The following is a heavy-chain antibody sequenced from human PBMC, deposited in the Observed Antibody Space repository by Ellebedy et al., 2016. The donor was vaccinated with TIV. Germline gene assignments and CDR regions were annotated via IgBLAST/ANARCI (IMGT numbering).Heavy chain of an antibody. CDR3: ARDVQLIYSYGPDHFDY. Sequence: ASVKVSCKASEFTFTNYAFHWVRQAPGQRLEWMGWINAGNGYTKYSLKFQGRVTITRDTSASTAYMELSSLRSEDTAVYYCARDVQLIYSYGPDHFDYWGQGTLVTVSS. CDR1: EFTFTNYA. D-gene: IGHD5-18*01. V-gene: IGHV1-3*01. CDR2: INAGNGYT. J-gene: IGHJ4*02.